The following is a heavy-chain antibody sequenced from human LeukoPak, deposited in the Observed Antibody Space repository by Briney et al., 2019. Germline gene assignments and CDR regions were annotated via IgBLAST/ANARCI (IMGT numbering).Heavy chain of an antibody. CDR2: INHSGST. CDR3: ARHSIAAAVNNWFDP. J-gene: IGHJ5*02. Sequence: SETLSLTCAVYGGSFSGYYWSWVRQPPGKGLEWIGEINHSGSTNYNTSLMSGGTISVDTSKKQCSLRLSSVTPAATAVYYCARHSIAAAVNNWFDPWGQGTLVTVSS. D-gene: IGHD6-13*01. V-gene: IGHV4-34*01. CDR1: GGSFSGYY.